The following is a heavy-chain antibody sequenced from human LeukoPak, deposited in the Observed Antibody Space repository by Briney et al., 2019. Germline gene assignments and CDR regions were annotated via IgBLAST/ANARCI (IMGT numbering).Heavy chain of an antibody. V-gene: IGHV3-9*01. CDR3: AKDIAYYYGSGKFDY. CDR1: GFTFDDYA. D-gene: IGHD3-10*01. J-gene: IGHJ4*02. CDR2: ISWNSGSI. Sequence: GRSLRLSCAASGFTFDDYAMHWARQAPGKGLEWVSGISWNSGSIGYADSVKGRFTISRDNAKNSLYLQMNSLRAEDTALYYCAKDIAYYYGSGKFDYWGQGTLVTVSS.